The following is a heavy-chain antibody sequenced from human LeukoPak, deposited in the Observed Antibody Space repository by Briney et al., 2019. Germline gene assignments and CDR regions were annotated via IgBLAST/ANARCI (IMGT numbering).Heavy chain of an antibody. CDR3: ARNYIPNSPIDY. J-gene: IGHJ4*02. Sequence: GGSLRLSCAASGFTFSSYGMHWVRQAPGKGLQWVAVIWYDGSNKYYADSVKGRFTISRDNSKNTLYLQMNSLRAEDTAVYYCARNYIPNSPIDYWGQGTLVTVSS. D-gene: IGHD1-7*01. V-gene: IGHV3-33*01. CDR2: IWYDGSNK. CDR1: GFTFSSYG.